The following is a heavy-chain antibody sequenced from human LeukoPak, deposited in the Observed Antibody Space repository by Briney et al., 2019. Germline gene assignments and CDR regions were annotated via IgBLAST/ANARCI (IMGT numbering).Heavy chain of an antibody. V-gene: IGHV3-74*01. D-gene: IGHD5-24*01. CDR2: INTDGSST. CDR3: ARGYLITGYYYYMDV. CDR1: GFTFSSYW. J-gene: IGHJ6*03. Sequence: PGGSLRLSCAASGFTFSSYWMHWVRQAPGKGLVWVSRINTDGSSTSYADSVKGRFTISRDNAKNTLYLQMNSLRAEDTAVYYCARGYLITGYYYYMDVWGKGTTVTDSS.